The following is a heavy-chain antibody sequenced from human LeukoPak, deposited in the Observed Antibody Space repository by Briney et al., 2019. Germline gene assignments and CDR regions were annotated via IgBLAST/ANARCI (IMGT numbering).Heavy chain of an antibody. CDR3: VKETGGYFDY. CDR2: IGNDAVAT. Sequence: GGSLRLSCAASGFTFSDFAMHWVRQAPGKGLEWVSLIGNDAVATYYADSVKGRFTISRDNSENSLYPQMTTLRTDDTALYYCVKETGGYFDYWGQGTLVTVSS. CDR1: GFTFSDFA. J-gene: IGHJ4*02. D-gene: IGHD1-14*01. V-gene: IGHV3-43*02.